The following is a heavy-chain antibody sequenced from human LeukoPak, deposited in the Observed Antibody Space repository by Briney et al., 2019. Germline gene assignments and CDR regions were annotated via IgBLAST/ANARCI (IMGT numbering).Heavy chain of an antibody. V-gene: IGHV3-23*01. J-gene: IGHJ4*02. Sequence: GGSLRLSCAVSGFTFSSYAMSWVRQAPGNGLEWVSAISGSGGSTYYADSVKGRFTISRDNSKNTLYLQMNSLRAEDTAVYYCAKGIGSGWFWAFDYWGQGTLVTVSS. D-gene: IGHD6-19*01. CDR3: AKGIGSGWFWAFDY. CDR2: ISGSGGST. CDR1: GFTFSSYA.